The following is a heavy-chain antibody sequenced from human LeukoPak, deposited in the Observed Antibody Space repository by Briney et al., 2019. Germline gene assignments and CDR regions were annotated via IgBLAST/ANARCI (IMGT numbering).Heavy chain of an antibody. CDR3: ARAGEYQLLSTPMLDY. CDR1: GFTFSSYA. D-gene: IGHD2-2*01. Sequence: PGGSLRLSCAASGFTFSSYAMHWVRQAPGKGLEWVAVISYDGSNKYYADSVKGRFTISRDNSKNTLYLQMNSLRAEDTAVYYCARAGEYQLLSTPMLDYWGQGTLVTVSS. V-gene: IGHV3-30-3*01. CDR2: ISYDGSNK. J-gene: IGHJ4*02.